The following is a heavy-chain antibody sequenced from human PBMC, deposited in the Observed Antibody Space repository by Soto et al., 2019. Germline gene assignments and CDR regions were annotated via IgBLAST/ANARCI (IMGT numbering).Heavy chain of an antibody. Sequence: GGSLRLSCAASGFTFSSYSMNWVRQAPGKGLEWVSYISSSSSTTYYADSVKGRFTISRDNAKNSLYLQMNSLRDEDTAVYYCARAPRSRCTNGVCYHSSHCFDYWGQGTLVTVSS. V-gene: IGHV3-48*02. CDR1: GFTFSSYS. CDR3: ARAPRSRCTNGVCYHSSHCFDY. J-gene: IGHJ4*02. CDR2: ISSSSSTT. D-gene: IGHD2-8*01.